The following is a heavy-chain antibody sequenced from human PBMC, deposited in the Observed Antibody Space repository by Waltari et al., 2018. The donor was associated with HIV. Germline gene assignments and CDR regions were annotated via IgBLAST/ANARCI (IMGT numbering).Heavy chain of an antibody. D-gene: IGHD6-19*01. CDR3: ARDPSIAVAGTDY. CDR2: IYSGGST. CDR1: GFTVSSNY. J-gene: IGHJ4*02. V-gene: IGHV3-66*01. Sequence: LRLSCAASGFTVSSNYMSWVRQAPGKGLEWVSVIYSGGSTYYADSVKGRFTISRDNSKNTLYLQMNSLRAEDTAVYYCARDPSIAVAGTDYWGQGTLVTVSS.